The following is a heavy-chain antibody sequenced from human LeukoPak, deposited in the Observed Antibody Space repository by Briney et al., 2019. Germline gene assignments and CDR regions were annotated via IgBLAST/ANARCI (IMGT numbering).Heavy chain of an antibody. V-gene: IGHV4-34*01. D-gene: IGHD3-16*02. J-gene: IGHJ5*02. CDR1: GGSFSGYY. CDR2: INHSGST. CDR3: ARGAYDYVWGSYRAGYNWFDP. Sequence: PSETLSLTRAVYGGSFSGYYWSWIRQPPGKGLEWIGEINHSGSTNYNPSLKSRVTISVDTSKNQFSLKLSSVTAADTAVYYCARGAYDYVWGSYRAGYNWFDPWGQGTLVTVSS.